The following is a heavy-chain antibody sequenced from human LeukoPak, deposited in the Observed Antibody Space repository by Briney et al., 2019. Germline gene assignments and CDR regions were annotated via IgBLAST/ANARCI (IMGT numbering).Heavy chain of an antibody. Sequence: SQTLSLTCSVSNGSLSFGGPYWNWIRQPPGKGLEWIGYIYHSGSTYYNPSLKSRVTISVDRSKNQFSLKLSSVTAADTAVYYCARTSKYCTNGVCYRHYYYYMDVWGKGTTVTVSS. D-gene: IGHD2-8*01. J-gene: IGHJ6*03. CDR3: ARTSKYCTNGVCYRHYYYYMDV. CDR2: IYHSGST. V-gene: IGHV4-30-2*01. CDR1: NGSLSFGGPY.